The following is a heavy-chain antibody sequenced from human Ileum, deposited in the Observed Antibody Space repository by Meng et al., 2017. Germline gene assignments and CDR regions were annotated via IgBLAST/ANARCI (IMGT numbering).Heavy chain of an antibody. CDR2: IYYSGST. CDR3: ARDRDSSGYYPY. D-gene: IGHD3-22*01. V-gene: IGHV4-30-4*01. J-gene: IGHJ4*02. CDR1: GGSISSGDYY. Sequence: QVQLQESGPGLGKPAQTLSLTGTGSGGSISSGDYYWSWIRQPPGKGLEWIGYIYYSGSTYYNPSLKSRLTISVDTSKNQFSLKLSSVTAADTAVYYCARDRDSSGYYPYWGQGTLVTVSS.